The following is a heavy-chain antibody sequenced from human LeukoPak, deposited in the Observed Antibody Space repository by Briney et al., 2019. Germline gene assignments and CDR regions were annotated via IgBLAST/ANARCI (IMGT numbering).Heavy chain of an antibody. CDR3: AKSQDGGRLFHFDY. V-gene: IGHV3-23*01. D-gene: IGHD1-26*01. J-gene: IGHJ4*02. CDR2: ISGSGGST. Sequence: GGSLRLSCAASGFTFSSNAMSWVRQAPGKGLDWVSVISGSGGSTYSADSVKGRFTISRDNSKNTLYLQMNSLRAEDTAVYFCAKSQDGGRLFHFDYWGQGTLVTVSS. CDR1: GFTFSSNA.